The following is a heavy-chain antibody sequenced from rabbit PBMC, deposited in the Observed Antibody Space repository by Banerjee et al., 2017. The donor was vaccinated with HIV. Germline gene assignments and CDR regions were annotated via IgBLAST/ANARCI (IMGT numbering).Heavy chain of an antibody. V-gene: IGHV1S40*01. CDR3: ARGHYADYVGDGVTGGYYFDL. CDR1: GFSFSSGQD. CDR2: IYTGDGNT. D-gene: IGHD2-1*01. Sequence: QSLEESGGGLVKPGASLTLTCTASGFSFSSGQDICWVRQAPGKGLEWIACIYTGDGNTYYANWAKGRFTISKTSSTTVTLQMTSLTAADTATYFCARGHYADYVGDGVTGGYYFDLWGQGTLVTVS. J-gene: IGHJ4*01.